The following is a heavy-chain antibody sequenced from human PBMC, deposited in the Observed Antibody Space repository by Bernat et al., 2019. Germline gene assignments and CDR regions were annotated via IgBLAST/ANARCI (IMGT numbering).Heavy chain of an antibody. D-gene: IGHD3-22*01. CDR1: GFTFSSYG. CDR2: IRYDGSNK. V-gene: IGHV3-30*02. J-gene: IGHJ4*02. CDR3: AKAPSYDSSGFFDY. Sequence: QVQLVESGGGVVQPGGSLRLSCAASGFTFSSYGMHWVRQAPGKGMVWVAFIRYDGSNKYYADSVKGGFTISRDNSKNTLYLQMNSLRAEDTAVYYCAKAPSYDSSGFFDYWGQGTLVTVSS.